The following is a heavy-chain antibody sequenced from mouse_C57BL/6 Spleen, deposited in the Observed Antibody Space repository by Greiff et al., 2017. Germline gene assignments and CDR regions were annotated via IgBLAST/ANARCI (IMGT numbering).Heavy chain of an antibody. D-gene: IGHD1-1*01. CDR1: GYAFSSYW. CDR2: IYPGDGDT. Sequence: VKLMESGAELVKPGASVKISCKASGYAFSSYWMNWVKQRPGKGLEWIGQIYPGDGDTNYNGKFKGKATLTADKSSSTAYMQLSSLTSEDSAVYFCARYGTTVVEDYAMDYGGQGTSVTVSS. CDR3: ARYGTTVVEDYAMDY. J-gene: IGHJ4*01. V-gene: IGHV1-80*01.